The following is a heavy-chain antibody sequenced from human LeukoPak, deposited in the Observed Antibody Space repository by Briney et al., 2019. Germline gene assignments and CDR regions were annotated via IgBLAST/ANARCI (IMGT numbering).Heavy chain of an antibody. D-gene: IGHD2-15*01. CDR3: ARTRLVVAATVIKNYYMDV. CDR1: GGTFSSYA. Sequence: ASVKVSCKASGGTFSSYAISWVRQAPGQGLEWMGGIIPIFGTANYAQKFQGRVTITTDGSTSTAYMELSSQRSEDTAVYYCARTRLVVAATVIKNYYMDVWGKGTTVTVSS. J-gene: IGHJ6*03. CDR2: IIPIFGTA. V-gene: IGHV1-69*05.